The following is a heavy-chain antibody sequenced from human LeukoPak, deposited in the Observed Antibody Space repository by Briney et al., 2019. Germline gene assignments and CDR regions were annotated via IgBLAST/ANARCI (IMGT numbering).Heavy chain of an antibody. Sequence: GGSLRLSCAASGFTVSSNYMSWVRQAPGKGLEWVSVIYSGGSAYYADSVKGRFTISRDNSRNTLYLQMNSLRAEDTAVYYCAKARYNSAWDYFDYWGQGTLVTVSS. CDR1: GFTVSSNY. V-gene: IGHV3-53*01. CDR2: IYSGGSA. CDR3: AKARYNSAWDYFDY. D-gene: IGHD6-19*01. J-gene: IGHJ4*02.